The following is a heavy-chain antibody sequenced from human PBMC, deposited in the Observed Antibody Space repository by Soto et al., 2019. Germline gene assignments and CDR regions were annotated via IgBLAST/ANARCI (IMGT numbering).Heavy chain of an antibody. CDR3: ARVEPLVRGLRWFDP. CDR1: GVSISDHY. D-gene: IGHD3-10*01. CDR2: LYYSGST. J-gene: IGHJ5*02. Sequence: SQTRALTCTVSGVSISDHYWNWNLQPPGKGLEWIGYLYYSGSTNYNPSLKSRVTISVDTSKNQFSLKLNSVTAADTAVYYCARVEPLVRGLRWFDPWGQGTLVIVTS. V-gene: IGHV4-59*11.